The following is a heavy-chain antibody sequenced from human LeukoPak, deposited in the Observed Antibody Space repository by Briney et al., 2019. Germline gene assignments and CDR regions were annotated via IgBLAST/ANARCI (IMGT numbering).Heavy chain of an antibody. CDR3: ARGEVPAHYFDY. Sequence: SVKVSCKASGYTFTSYGISWVRQAPGQGLEWMGGIIPIFGTPNYARKFQGRVTITADESTSTAYMELSSLRSEDTAMYYCARGEVPAHYFDYWGQGTLVTVSS. V-gene: IGHV1-69*13. D-gene: IGHD2-2*01. CDR2: IIPIFGTP. CDR1: GYTFTSYG. J-gene: IGHJ4*02.